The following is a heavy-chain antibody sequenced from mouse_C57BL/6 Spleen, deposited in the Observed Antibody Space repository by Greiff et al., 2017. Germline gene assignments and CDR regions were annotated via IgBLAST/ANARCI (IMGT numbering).Heavy chain of an antibody. J-gene: IGHJ2*01. D-gene: IGHD1-1*01. CDR1: GYAFSSYW. V-gene: IGHV1-80*01. CDR3: ASGITPDYVCY. CDR2: IYPGDGDT. Sequence: QVQLQQSGAELVKPGASVKISCKASGYAFSSYWMNWVKQRPGKGLEWIGQIYPGDGDTNYNGKFKGKATLTADKSTSTAFMQLSSLTSATSAVYFCASGITPDYVCYWGQGTTLTVSS.